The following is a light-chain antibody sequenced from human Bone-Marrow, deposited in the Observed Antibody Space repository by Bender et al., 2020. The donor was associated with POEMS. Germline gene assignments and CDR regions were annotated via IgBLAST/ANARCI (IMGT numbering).Light chain of an antibody. J-gene: IGLJ3*02. CDR3: QSADSSGAYWV. V-gene: IGLV3-21*02. Sequence: SYVLTQPPSVSVAPGQTARIACGGDNIGTKTVHWYQQKPGQAPVLVIFDDSDRPSGIPERFSGSSSGTTVTLTISGVRAEDEADYYCQSADSSGAYWVFGGGTKLTVI. CDR2: DDS. CDR1: NIGTKT.